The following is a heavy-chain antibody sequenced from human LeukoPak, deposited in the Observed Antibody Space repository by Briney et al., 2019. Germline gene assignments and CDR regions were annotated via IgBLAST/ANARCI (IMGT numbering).Heavy chain of an antibody. J-gene: IGHJ4*02. CDR2: IYYSGSI. CDR3: ARGSPNWGFLDY. Sequence: SQTLSLTCTVSGGSISSGAYSWNWIRQHPGKGLECIGYIYYSGSIYYNPSLNSRVTISVDTSKNQFSLRLGSVTAADTAVYYCARGSPNWGFLDYWGQGALVTVSS. V-gene: IGHV4-31*03. D-gene: IGHD3-16*01. CDR1: GGSISSGAYS.